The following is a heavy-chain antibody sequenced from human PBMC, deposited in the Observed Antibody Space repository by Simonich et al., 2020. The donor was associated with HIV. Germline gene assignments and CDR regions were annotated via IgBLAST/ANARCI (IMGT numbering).Heavy chain of an antibody. CDR2: FDPQVGKT. D-gene: IGHD3-16*01. Sequence: QVQLVQSGAEVKKPGASVKVSCKVFGHTLTELSMHWVRQAPGKGLEWVGGFDPQVGKTIYSQKFQGRVTMTEDTSTDTAYMELSNLRSEDTAVYFCASLGAPHAFDIWGQGTMVTVSS. CDR1: GHTLTELS. CDR3: ASLGAPHAFDI. V-gene: IGHV1-24*01. J-gene: IGHJ3*02.